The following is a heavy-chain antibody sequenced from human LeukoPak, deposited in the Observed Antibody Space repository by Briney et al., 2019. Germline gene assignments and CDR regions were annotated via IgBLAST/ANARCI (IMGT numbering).Heavy chain of an antibody. CDR3: ARDSNSYGSGATIDY. CDR1: GFTFSTYG. D-gene: IGHD3-10*01. J-gene: IGHJ4*02. CDR2: IWYDGSNK. Sequence: SGGSLRLSCAASGFTFSTYGMHWVRQAPGKGLEWLTDIWYDGSNKYYTDSVKGRFTISRDNSKNTLYLQMSSLRAEDTAVYYCARDSNSYGSGATIDYWGQGTLVTVSS. V-gene: IGHV3-33*01.